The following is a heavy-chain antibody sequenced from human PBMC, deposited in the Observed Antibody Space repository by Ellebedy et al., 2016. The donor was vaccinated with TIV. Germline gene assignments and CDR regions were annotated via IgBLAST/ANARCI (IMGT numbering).Heavy chain of an antibody. CDR2: IYSGGSI. CDR3: ARGGSYDTVWGSYRLFDY. Sequence: PGGSLRLSCAASGFTVSSNYMSWVRQAPGKGLEWVSIIYSGGSIHYADSVKGRFTIYRDETKNTLDLQMNSLRAEDTAVYYCARGGSYDTVWGSYRLFDYWGQGALVSVSS. CDR1: GFTVSSNY. V-gene: IGHV3-66*01. J-gene: IGHJ4*02. D-gene: IGHD3-16*02.